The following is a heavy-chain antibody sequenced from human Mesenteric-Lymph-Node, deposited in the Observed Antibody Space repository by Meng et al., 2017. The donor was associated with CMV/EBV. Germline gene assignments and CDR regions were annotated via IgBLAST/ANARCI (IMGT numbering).Heavy chain of an antibody. CDR2: ISSSSRYI. CDR1: GFTFNNYS. J-gene: IGHJ6*02. CDR3: ARDLEYGMDV. V-gene: IGHV3-21*01. Sequence: GGSLRLSCAASGFTFNNYSMNWVRQAPGKGLEWVSSISSSSRYIYYADSVKGRFTISRDNAKNSLYLQMNSLRAEDTAVYYCARDLEYGMDVWGQGTTVTVSS.